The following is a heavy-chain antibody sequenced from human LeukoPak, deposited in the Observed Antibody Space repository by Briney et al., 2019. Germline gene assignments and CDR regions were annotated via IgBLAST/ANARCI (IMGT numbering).Heavy chain of an antibody. D-gene: IGHD6-13*01. CDR2: ISTSSSYI. CDR1: GFTLSSYS. J-gene: IGHJ4*02. V-gene: IGHV3-21*01. Sequence: GGSLRLSCAASGFTLSSYSMSWVRQAPGKGLEWVSSISTSSSYIYYADSVKGRFTISRDNAKNSLYLQMNSLRAEDTAVYYCAKDPRRYSRTGGYFDYWGQGTLVTVSS. CDR3: AKDPRRYSRTGGYFDY.